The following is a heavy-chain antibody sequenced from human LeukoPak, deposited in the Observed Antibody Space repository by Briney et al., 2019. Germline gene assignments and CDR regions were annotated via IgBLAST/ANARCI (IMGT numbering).Heavy chain of an antibody. V-gene: IGHV1-24*01. CDR1: GYTLTELS. J-gene: IGHJ5*02. CDR2: FDPEDGET. Sequence: ASVKVSCKVSGYTLTELSMHWVRQAPGKGLGWMGGFDPEDGETIYAQKFQGRVTLTAETFTATAYMELSSLRSENTAVYYCATIRLGFLEWLLNSWGQGTLVTVSS. CDR3: ATIRLGFLEWLLNS. D-gene: IGHD3-3*01.